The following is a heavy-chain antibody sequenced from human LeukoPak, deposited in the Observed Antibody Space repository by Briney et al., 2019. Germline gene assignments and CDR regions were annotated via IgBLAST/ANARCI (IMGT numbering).Heavy chain of an antibody. CDR3: SSHPCGGACYSGISFFDY. J-gene: IGHJ4*02. CDR2: IYYSGST. CDR1: GGPISSYY. Sequence: PSETLSLTCTVSGGPISSYYWSWIRRPPGKGLEWIGYIYYSGSTNYNPSLKSRVTISVDTSKNQFSLRLSSVTAAGTAVYYCSSHPCGGACYSGISFFDYWGQGTLVTVSS. V-gene: IGHV4-59*12. D-gene: IGHD2-21*02.